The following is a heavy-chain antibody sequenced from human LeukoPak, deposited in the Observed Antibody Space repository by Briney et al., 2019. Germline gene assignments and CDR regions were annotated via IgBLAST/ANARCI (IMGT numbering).Heavy chain of an antibody. CDR3: ARAGDIVTTMGV. D-gene: IGHD5-12*01. Sequence: GGSLRLSCAASGFSFSSYWMHWVRQAPGKGLVWVSRLNSDGGSTTYADSVKGRFTISRDNAKNTLYLQMNSLRAEDTAVYYCARAGDIVTTMGVWGQGTTVTVSS. CDR1: GFSFSSYW. CDR2: LNSDGGST. V-gene: IGHV3-74*01. J-gene: IGHJ6*02.